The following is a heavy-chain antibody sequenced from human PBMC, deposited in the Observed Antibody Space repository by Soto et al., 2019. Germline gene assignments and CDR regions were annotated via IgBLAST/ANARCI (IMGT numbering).Heavy chain of an antibody. CDR3: ARDVAAIITWILEWRGYFDY. J-gene: IGHJ4*02. Sequence: QVQLVESGGGVVQPGRSLRLSCAASGFTFSSYAMHWVRQAPGKGLEWVAVISYDGSNKYYADSVKGRFTISRDNSKNTLYLQMNSLRAEDTAVYYCARDVAAIITWILEWRGYFDYWGQGTLVTVSS. CDR1: GFTFSSYA. CDR2: ISYDGSNK. V-gene: IGHV3-30-3*01. D-gene: IGHD3-3*01.